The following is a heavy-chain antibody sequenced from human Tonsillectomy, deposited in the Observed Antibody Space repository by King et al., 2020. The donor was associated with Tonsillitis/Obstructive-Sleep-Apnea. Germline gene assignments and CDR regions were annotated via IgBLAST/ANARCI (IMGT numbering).Heavy chain of an antibody. Sequence: VQLVESGGGLVQPGGSLRLSCAASGFTFSSYSMNWVRQAPGKGLEWVSYITRSGSAVYYADSLKGRFTISRDDAKNSLYLQMNSLRDEDTAVYYCARDVHYAFDIWGQGTMVTVSS. CDR3: ARDVHYAFDI. CDR2: ITRSGSAV. V-gene: IGHV3-48*02. CDR1: GFTFSSYS. J-gene: IGHJ3*02.